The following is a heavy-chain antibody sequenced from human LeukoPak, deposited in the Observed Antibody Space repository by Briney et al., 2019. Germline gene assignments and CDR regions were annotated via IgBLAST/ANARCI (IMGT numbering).Heavy chain of an antibody. CDR1: GGSISSSNW. J-gene: IGHJ3*02. V-gene: IGHV4-4*02. CDR3: ARVGATSPGAFDI. Sequence: SETLSLTCAVSGGSISSSNWWSWVRQPPGKGLEWIGEIYHSGSTNYNPSLKSRVTISVDKSKNQFSLKLSSVTAADTAVYYCARVGATSPGAFDIWGQGTMVTVSS. CDR2: IYHSGST. D-gene: IGHD1-26*01.